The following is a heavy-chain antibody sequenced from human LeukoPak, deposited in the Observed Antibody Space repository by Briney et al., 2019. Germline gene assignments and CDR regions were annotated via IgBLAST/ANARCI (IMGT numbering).Heavy chain of an antibody. CDR2: ISAYNGNT. Sequence: ASVKVSCKASGYTFTCYGISWVRQAPGQGLEWMGWISAYNGNTNYAQKLQGRVTMTTDTSTSTAYMELRSLRSDDTAVYYCARVSYPYYDFWSGYYKSTYYYYMDVWGKGTTVTVSS. J-gene: IGHJ6*03. D-gene: IGHD3-3*01. CDR1: GYTFTCYG. CDR3: ARVSYPYYDFWSGYYKSTYYYYMDV. V-gene: IGHV1-18*01.